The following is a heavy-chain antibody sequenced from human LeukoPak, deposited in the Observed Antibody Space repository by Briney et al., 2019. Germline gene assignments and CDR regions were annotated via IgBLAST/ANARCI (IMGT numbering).Heavy chain of an antibody. CDR2: IWYDGSNK. D-gene: IGHD3-22*01. J-gene: IGHJ4*02. CDR1: GFTFSSYG. V-gene: IGHV3-33*01. CDR3: ARGIYYYDSSGYYPFDY. Sequence: PGGSLRLSCAASGFTFSSYGMHWVRQAPGKGLEWVAVIWYDGSNKYYADSVKGRFTISRDNSKNTLYLQMNSLRAEDTAVYYCARGIYYYDSSGYYPFDYWGQGTLVTVSS.